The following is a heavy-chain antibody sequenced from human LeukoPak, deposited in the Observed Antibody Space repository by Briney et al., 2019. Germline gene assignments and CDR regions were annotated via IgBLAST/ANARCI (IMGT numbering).Heavy chain of an antibody. Sequence: ASVKVSCKASGYTFTSHDINWVRQATGQGLEWMGWMSPKTGKTGYASRFQGRVTMTSNPSISTAYLELSSLRSDDTAVYYCATYPLRHRYFDLWGRGTLVTVSS. D-gene: IGHD2-2*02. J-gene: IGHJ2*01. CDR3: ATYPLRHRYFDL. CDR2: MSPKTGKT. CDR1: GYTFTSHD. V-gene: IGHV1-8*01.